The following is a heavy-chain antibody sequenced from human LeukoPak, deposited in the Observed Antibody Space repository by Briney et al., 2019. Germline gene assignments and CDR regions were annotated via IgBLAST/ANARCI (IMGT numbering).Heavy chain of an antibody. CDR1: GGSISSYY. D-gene: IGHD3-10*01. J-gene: IGHJ4*02. CDR2: IYTSGST. V-gene: IGHV4-4*07. CDR3: ARWGYYGSGSSYYFDY. Sequence: ASETLSLTCTVSGGSISSYYWSWIRQPAGRGLEWIGRIYTSGSTNYNPSLKSRVTISVDTSKNQFSLKLSSVTAADTAVYYCARWGYYGSGSSYYFDYWGQGTLVTVSS.